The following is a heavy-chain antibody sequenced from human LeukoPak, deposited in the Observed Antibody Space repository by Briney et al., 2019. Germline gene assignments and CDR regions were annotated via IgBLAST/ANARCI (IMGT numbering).Heavy chain of an antibody. D-gene: IGHD3-16*02. CDR1: GYTFTSYD. J-gene: IGHJ4*02. V-gene: IGHV1-8*02. CDR3: ATGDRAFGGVIVPFDY. CDR2: MNPNSGNT. Sequence: GASVKVSCKASGYTFTSYDINWVRQATGQGLEWLGWMNPNSGNTGYAQKFQGRDTMTEDTSTDTAYMELSSLRSEDTAVYYCATGDRAFGGVIVPFDYWGQGTLVTVSS.